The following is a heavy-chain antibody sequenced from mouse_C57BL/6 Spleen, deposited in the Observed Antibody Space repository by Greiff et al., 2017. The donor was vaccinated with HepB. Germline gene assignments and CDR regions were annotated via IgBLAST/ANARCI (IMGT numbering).Heavy chain of an antibody. J-gene: IGHJ2*01. CDR3: ASQGAGRGYFDY. Sequence: VKLQQPGAELVMPGASVKLSCKASGYTFTSYWMHWVKQRPGQGLEWIGEIDPSDSYTNYNQKFKGKSTLTVDKSSSTAYMQLSSLTSEDSAVYYCASQGAGRGYFDYWGQGTTLTVSS. D-gene: IGHD3-3*01. CDR1: GYTFTSYW. V-gene: IGHV1-69*01. CDR2: IDPSDSYT.